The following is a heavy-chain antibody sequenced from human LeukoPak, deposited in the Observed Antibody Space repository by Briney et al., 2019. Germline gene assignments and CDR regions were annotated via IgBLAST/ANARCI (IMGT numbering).Heavy chain of an antibody. Sequence: GSSVKVSCKASGGTFSSYTISWVRQAPGQGLEWMGRIIPIVGIANYAQKFQGRVTITADKSTSTAYMELSSLRSEDTAVYYCGSPYYDSSGYSLDYWGQGTLVTVSA. J-gene: IGHJ4*02. CDR3: GSPYYDSSGYSLDY. D-gene: IGHD3-22*01. V-gene: IGHV1-69*02. CDR2: IIPIVGIA. CDR1: GGTFSSYT.